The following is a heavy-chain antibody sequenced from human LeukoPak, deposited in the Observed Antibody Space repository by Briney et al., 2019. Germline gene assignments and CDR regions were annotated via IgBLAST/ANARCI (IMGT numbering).Heavy chain of an antibody. Sequence: ASVKVSCKASGYTFTSYYMHWVRQAPGQGLEWMGIINPSGGSTSYAQKFQGRVTMTEDTSTDTAYMELSSLRSEDTAVYYCARGPHWDPHFDYWGQGTLVTVSS. V-gene: IGHV1-46*01. CDR2: INPSGGST. D-gene: IGHD7-27*01. CDR3: ARGPHWDPHFDY. CDR1: GYTFTSYY. J-gene: IGHJ4*02.